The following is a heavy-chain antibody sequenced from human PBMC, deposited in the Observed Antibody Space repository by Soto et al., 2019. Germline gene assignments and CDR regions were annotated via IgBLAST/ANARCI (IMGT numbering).Heavy chain of an antibody. CDR3: GRCTSTSCHLGSDY. V-gene: IGHV3-30-3*01. J-gene: IGHJ4*02. CDR2: ISHDGINK. D-gene: IGHD2-2*01. Sequence: QVLLVDSGGGVVQPGRSLRLSRAASGFTFSSYAMNWVRQAPGKGLEWVALISHDGINKYYADSVRGRFTISRDSSTNTLYLQMNSLRAADTAVYYCGRCTSTSCHLGSDYWGQGTLVTVSS. CDR1: GFTFSSYA.